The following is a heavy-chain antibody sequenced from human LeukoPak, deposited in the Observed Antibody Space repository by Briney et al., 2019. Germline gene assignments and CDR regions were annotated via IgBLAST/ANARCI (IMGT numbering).Heavy chain of an antibody. CDR1: GGSISSSSYY. CDR2: IYYSGST. Sequence: PSETLSLTCTVSGGSISSSSYYWGWIRQPPGKGLEWIGSIYYSGSTYYNPSLKSRVTISVDTSKNQFSLKLSSVTAADTAVYYCARGRVTMVRGVPVYYMDAWGKGTTVTVSS. CDR3: ARGRVTMVRGVPVYYMDA. D-gene: IGHD3-10*01. J-gene: IGHJ6*03. V-gene: IGHV4-39*07.